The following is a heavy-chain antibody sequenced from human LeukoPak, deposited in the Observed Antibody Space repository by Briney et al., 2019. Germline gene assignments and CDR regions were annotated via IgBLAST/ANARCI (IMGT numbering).Heavy chain of an antibody. V-gene: IGHV4-59*01. CDR2: IYYNGGT. D-gene: IGHD5-24*01. CDR1: GGSISTYY. CDR3: ARRGGRDGYNLNWFDP. J-gene: IGHJ5*02. Sequence: PSETLSLTCTVSGGSISTYYWSWIRQPPGKGLEWIGYIYYNGGTNYNPSLKSRVTISVDTSKKQFSLKLRTVTAADTAVYYCARRGGRDGYNLNWFDPWGQGTLVTVSS.